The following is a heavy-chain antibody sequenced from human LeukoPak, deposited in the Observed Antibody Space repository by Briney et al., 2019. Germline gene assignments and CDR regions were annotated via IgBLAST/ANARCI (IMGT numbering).Heavy chain of an antibody. Sequence: ASVKVSCKASGYIFKNYAMNWVRQAPGQGLEWMGWINTNTGNPTYAQGFTGRFVFSLDTPVSTAYLQISSLKAADTALYYCARVKRAVTSTGEAFDIWGLGTMVTVSS. D-gene: IGHD6-19*01. CDR2: INTNTGNP. CDR3: ARVKRAVTSTGEAFDI. CDR1: GYIFKNYA. V-gene: IGHV7-4-1*02. J-gene: IGHJ3*02.